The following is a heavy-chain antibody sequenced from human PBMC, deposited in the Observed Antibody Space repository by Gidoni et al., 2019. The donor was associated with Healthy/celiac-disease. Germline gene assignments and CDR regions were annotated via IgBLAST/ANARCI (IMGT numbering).Heavy chain of an antibody. CDR3: ARHPEVAASDAFDI. D-gene: IGHD2-15*01. Sequence: VPLVPSGAEVKKPGESLKISCKGSGYSFPSDWLGWVRQMPGKGLEWMGIIDPGDSDTRDSPSFQGQVTISADKSISTAYLQWSSLKASDTAMYYCARHPEVAASDAFDIWGQGTMVTVSS. CDR2: IDPGDSDT. CDR1: GYSFPSDW. J-gene: IGHJ3*02. V-gene: IGHV5-51*01.